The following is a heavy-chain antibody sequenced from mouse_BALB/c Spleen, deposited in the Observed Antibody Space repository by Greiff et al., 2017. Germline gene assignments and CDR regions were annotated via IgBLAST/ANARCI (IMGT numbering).Heavy chain of an antibody. D-gene: IGHD2-1*01. CDR2: ISSGGST. CDR1: GFTFSSYA. V-gene: IGHV5-6-5*01. Sequence: DVKLVESGGGLVKPGGSLKLSCAASGFTFSSYAMSWVRQTPEKRLEWVASISSGGSTYYPDSVKGRFTISRDNARNILYLQMSSLRSEDTAMYYCARDGKYYAMDYWGQGTSVTVSS. J-gene: IGHJ4*01. CDR3: ARDGKYYAMDY.